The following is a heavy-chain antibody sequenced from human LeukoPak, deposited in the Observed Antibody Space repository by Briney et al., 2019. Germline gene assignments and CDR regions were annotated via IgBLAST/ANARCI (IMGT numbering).Heavy chain of an antibody. D-gene: IGHD3-10*01. J-gene: IGHJ4*02. Sequence: ASVTVSCTASGYTFTTYYIHWVRQAPGQGLEWMGIINPSDDSTRYAKKLQGRVTLTRDTSTSTVYMELSSLRSEDTAVYYCARAPNGGLPGGFWGQGTLVTVSS. V-gene: IGHV1-46*01. CDR1: GYTFTTYY. CDR2: INPSDDST. CDR3: ARAPNGGLPGGF.